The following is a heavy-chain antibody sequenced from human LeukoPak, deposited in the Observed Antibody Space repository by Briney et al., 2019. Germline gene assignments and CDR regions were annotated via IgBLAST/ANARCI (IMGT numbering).Heavy chain of an antibody. CDR1: GFTFRTYW. CDR3: VRDAYNILTAPYFDY. D-gene: IGHD3-9*01. V-gene: IGHV3-74*01. Sequence: GGSLRLSCAASGFTFRTYWMHWVRQAPGKGLLWVSRINSDGSTTSYADPVKGRFTISRDNAKNTLYLQMDSLRAEDTAVYYCVRDAYNILTAPYFDYWGQGTLVTVSS. CDR2: INSDGSTT. J-gene: IGHJ4*02.